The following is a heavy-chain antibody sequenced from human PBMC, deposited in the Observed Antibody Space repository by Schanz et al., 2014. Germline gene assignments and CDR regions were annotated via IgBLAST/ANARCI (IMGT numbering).Heavy chain of an antibody. CDR3: TREIEGTFYLDSSGWVAPDN. CDR1: GFTFSSYG. Sequence: QVQLVESGGGVVQFGRSLRLSCVASGFTFSSYGMHWVRQAPGKGLEWVAVISYDGSNKYYADSVKGRFTISRDNSKNTLYLQMNSLRAEDTAVYYCTREIEGTFYLDSSGWVAPDNWGQGTLVTVSS. V-gene: IGHV3-30*19. J-gene: IGHJ4*02. D-gene: IGHD3-22*01. CDR2: ISYDGSNK.